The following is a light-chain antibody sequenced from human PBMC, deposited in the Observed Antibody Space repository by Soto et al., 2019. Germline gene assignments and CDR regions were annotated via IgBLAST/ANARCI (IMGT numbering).Light chain of an antibody. CDR3: VLYMGSGISV. J-gene: IGLJ3*02. CDR1: SGSVSTSYY. Sequence: QTVVTQEPSFSVSPGGTVTLTCGLNSGSVSTSYYPSWYQQTPGQAPRTLIYNTDTRSSGVPDRFSGSILGSKAALTITGAQADDESDYYCVLYMGSGISVFGGGTKVTVL. V-gene: IGLV8-61*01. CDR2: NTD.